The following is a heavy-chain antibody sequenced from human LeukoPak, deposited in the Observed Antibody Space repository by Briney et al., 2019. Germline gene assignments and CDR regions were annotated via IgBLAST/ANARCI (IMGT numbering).Heavy chain of an antibody. CDR3: ARDPTVTNFHDAFDI. CDR2: IKQDGSQK. J-gene: IGHJ3*02. Sequence: GGSLRLSCAASGITLGSYWMSWVRQAPGKGLEWVATIKQDGSQKEYVDSVKGRFTISRDNAKNSLYLQMNSLRPEDTAVYYCARDPTVTNFHDAFDIWGQGTMVTVSS. V-gene: IGHV3-7*05. CDR1: GITLGSYW. D-gene: IGHD4-17*01.